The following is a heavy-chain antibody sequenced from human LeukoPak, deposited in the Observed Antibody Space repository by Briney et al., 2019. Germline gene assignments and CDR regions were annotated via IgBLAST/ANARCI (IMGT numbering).Heavy chain of an antibody. J-gene: IGHJ4*02. CDR1: GGSISSSSYF. Sequence: KPSETLSLTCTVSGGSISSSSYFWGWIRQPPGKGLEWIGSIYYSGSTYYNPSLKSRVTISVDTSKNQFSLKLGSVTATDTAVYYCARRVAGPGCFDYWGQGSLVTVSS. CDR2: IYYSGST. V-gene: IGHV4-39*01. CDR3: ARRVAGPGCFDY. D-gene: IGHD6-19*01.